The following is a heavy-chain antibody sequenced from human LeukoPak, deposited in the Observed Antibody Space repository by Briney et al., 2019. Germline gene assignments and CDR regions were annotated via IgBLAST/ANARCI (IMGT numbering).Heavy chain of an antibody. CDR1: GFTFSSYA. CDR3: VTQGDSGYDGDY. CDR2: ISSSSSYI. D-gene: IGHD5-12*01. Sequence: PGGSLRLSCAASGFTFSSYAMSWVRQAPGKGLEWVSSISSSSSYIYYADSVKGRFTISRDNAKNSLYLQMNSLRAEDTAVYYCVTQGDSGYDGDYWGQGTLVTVSS. V-gene: IGHV3-21*01. J-gene: IGHJ4*02.